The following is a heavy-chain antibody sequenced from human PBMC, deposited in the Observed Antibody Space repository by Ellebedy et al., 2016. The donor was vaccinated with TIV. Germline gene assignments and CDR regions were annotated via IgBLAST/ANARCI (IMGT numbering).Heavy chain of an antibody. D-gene: IGHD6-19*01. CDR1: GFTFSSFA. Sequence: GESLKISCAASGFTFSSFAMTWVRQAPGKGLEWVSTISHTGRRTYYANSVEGRFIISRDNSKRTLYLQMNSLRAEDTAVYYCAKGRGGGSDSSAPRYYFDSWGLGTLVTVSS. J-gene: IGHJ4*02. V-gene: IGHV3-23*01. CDR3: AKGRGGGSDSSAPRYYFDS. CDR2: ISHTGRRT.